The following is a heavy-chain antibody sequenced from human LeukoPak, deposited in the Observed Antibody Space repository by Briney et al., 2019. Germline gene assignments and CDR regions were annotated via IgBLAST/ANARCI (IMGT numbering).Heavy chain of an antibody. CDR2: ISWNSGGI. J-gene: IGHJ4*02. Sequence: GRSLRLSCAASGFTFDDYAMHWVRQAPGKGLEWVSGISWNSGGIGYADSVKGRFTISRDNAKNSLYLQMNSLRAEDTALYYCAKAANYYGSGSPPGNWGQGTLVTVSS. CDR3: AKAANYYGSGSPPGN. CDR1: GFTFDDYA. D-gene: IGHD3-10*01. V-gene: IGHV3-9*01.